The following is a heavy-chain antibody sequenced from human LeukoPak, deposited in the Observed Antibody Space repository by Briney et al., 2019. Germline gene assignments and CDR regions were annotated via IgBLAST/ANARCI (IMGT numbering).Heavy chain of an antibody. Sequence: PSETLSLTCTVSGDSISSYYWSWIRQPAGKGLEWIGRIYTSGSTNYNPSLKSRVTISVGTSKNQFSLKLSSVTAADTAVYYCARGGDSWSGSYFDYWGQGTLVTVSS. J-gene: IGHJ4*02. CDR3: ARGGDSWSGSYFDY. CDR1: GDSISSYY. V-gene: IGHV4-4*07. CDR2: IYTSGST. D-gene: IGHD1-26*01.